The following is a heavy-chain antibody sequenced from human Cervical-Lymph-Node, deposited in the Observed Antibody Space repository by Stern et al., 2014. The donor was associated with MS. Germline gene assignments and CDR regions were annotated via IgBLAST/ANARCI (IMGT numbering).Heavy chain of an antibody. CDR3: ARNRVWGGTDY. D-gene: IGHD3-16*01. Sequence: VQLEESGAEVKKPGASVKVSCKASGYTFTSYAMHWVRQAPGQRLEWMGRINAGNGNTKYSQKFQGRVTITRDTSASTAYMELSSLRSEDTAVYYCARNRVWGGTDYWGQGTLVTVSS. CDR2: INAGNGNT. CDR1: GYTFTSYA. V-gene: IGHV1-3*01. J-gene: IGHJ4*02.